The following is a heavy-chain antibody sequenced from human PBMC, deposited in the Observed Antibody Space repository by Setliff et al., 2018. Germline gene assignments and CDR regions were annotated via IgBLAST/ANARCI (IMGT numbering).Heavy chain of an antibody. Sequence: GGSLRLSCAASGFSFRTYAMSWVRQAPGKGLEWVSTITIDVGHNTYYADSVKGRFTISRDNSKNTLYLQMNSLRAEDAAVYYCAKHVLSSGWTNDAFDFWGQGTMVTVSS. J-gene: IGHJ3*01. CDR1: GFSFRTYA. V-gene: IGHV3-23*01. CDR3: AKHVLSSGWTNDAFDF. CDR2: ITIDVGHNT. D-gene: IGHD6-25*01.